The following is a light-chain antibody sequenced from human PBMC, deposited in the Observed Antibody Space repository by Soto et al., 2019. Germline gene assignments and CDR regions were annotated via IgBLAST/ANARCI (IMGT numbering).Light chain of an antibody. CDR1: QSVSTY. Sequence: EIVLTQSPGTLSLSPGERATLSCRASQSVSTYLAWYQQKPGQAPRLLIYDASSRATGIPDRFSGSGSGTDFTLTISSLEPEDCAVYYCQQYGSSPRFGQGTKVDIK. CDR3: QQYGSSPR. J-gene: IGKJ1*01. CDR2: DAS. V-gene: IGKV3-20*01.